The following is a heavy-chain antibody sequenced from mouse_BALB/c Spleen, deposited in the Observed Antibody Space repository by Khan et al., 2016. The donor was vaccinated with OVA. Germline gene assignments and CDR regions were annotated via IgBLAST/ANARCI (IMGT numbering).Heavy chain of an antibody. D-gene: IGHD1-1*01. CDR1: GYSITSGYA. CDR2: ISYSGIT. CDR3: AGRNYYEDYFDY. Sequence: EVQLQESGPGLVKPSQSLSLTCTVTGYSITSGYAWNWIRQFPGNKLEWMGYISYSGITSYNPSLKSRISITRDTSKNQFFLQLNSVTTEDTATYYCAGRNYYEDYFDYWGQGTLLTVSS. J-gene: IGHJ2*01. V-gene: IGHV3-2*02.